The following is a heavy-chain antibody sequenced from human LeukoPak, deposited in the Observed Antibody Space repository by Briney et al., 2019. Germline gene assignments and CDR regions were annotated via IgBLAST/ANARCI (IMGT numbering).Heavy chain of an antibody. V-gene: IGHV1-18*01. Sequence: ASVKVSCKASGYTFTSYSISWVRQAPGQGLEWMGWISTYNGDTNYAQKLQGRVTMTTDTSTNTAYMELRSLRSDDTAVYYCAREGLGELTLDYWGQGTLVTVSS. CDR3: AREGLGELTLDY. CDR2: ISTYNGDT. J-gene: IGHJ4*02. D-gene: IGHD3-16*01. CDR1: GYTFTSYS.